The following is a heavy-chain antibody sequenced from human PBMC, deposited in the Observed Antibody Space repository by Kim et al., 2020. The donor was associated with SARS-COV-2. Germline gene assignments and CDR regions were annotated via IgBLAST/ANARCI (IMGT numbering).Heavy chain of an antibody. V-gene: IGHV3-23*01. CDR1: GFTFSSSA. CDR2: IAAIGTIT. CDR3: AKTGQFDY. J-gene: IGHJ4*02. Sequence: GGSLRLSCAASGFTFSSSAMSWVRQAPGKGLEWVSTIAAIGTITWYADSVKGRFTISRDISKNTLYLQMNSLRAEDTAVYYCAKTGQFDYWGQGTLVTVS. D-gene: IGHD1-1*01.